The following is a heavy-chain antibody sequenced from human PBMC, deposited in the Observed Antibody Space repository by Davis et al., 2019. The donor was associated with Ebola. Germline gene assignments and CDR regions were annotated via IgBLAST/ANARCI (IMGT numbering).Heavy chain of an antibody. Sequence: MPSETLSLTCTVSGGSISSYYWSWIRQPPGKGLEWIGYIYYSGSTNYNPSLKSRVTISVDTSKNQFSLKLSSVTAADTAVYYCARGPSYYHDSSGYFDYWGQGTLVTVSS. J-gene: IGHJ4*02. D-gene: IGHD3-22*01. CDR2: IYYSGST. CDR3: ARGPSYYHDSSGYFDY. V-gene: IGHV4-59*01. CDR1: GGSISSYY.